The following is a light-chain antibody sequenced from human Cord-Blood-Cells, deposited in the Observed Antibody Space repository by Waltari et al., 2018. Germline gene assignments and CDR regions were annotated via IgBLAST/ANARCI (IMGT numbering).Light chain of an antibody. Sequence: DIQMTQSPSSLSASVGDRVTITCRASQSISSYLNWYQQKPGKAPKLLVYAASSLQSGVPSRFSGSGSGTEFTLTISRLQPEDFATYYCQQSYSTPYTCGQGTKLEIK. CDR2: AAS. V-gene: IGKV1-39*01. CDR3: QQSYSTPYT. J-gene: IGKJ2*01. CDR1: QSISSY.